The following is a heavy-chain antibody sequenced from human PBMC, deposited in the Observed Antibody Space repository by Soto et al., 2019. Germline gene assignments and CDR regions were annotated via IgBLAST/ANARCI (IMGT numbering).Heavy chain of an antibody. CDR2: IYYSGST. CDR1: GGSISSGDYY. CDR3: AREDRGDSSGYDAFDI. J-gene: IGHJ3*02. V-gene: IGHV4-30-4*01. D-gene: IGHD3-22*01. Sequence: QVQLQESGPGLVKPSQTLSLTCTVSGGSISSGDYYWSWIRQPPGKGLEWIGYIYYSGSTYYNPFLNSRVTLAEATSTNQFSPKLSSVTAADTALYYCAREDRGDSSGYDAFDIWGQGTMVTVSS.